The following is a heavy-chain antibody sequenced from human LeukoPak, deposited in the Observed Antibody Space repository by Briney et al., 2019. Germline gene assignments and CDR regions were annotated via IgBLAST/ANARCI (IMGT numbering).Heavy chain of an antibody. CDR2: IYHSGST. D-gene: IGHD6-13*01. CDR1: GYSISSGYY. CDR3: ARAPLAAAGGLGYFDL. J-gene: IGHJ2*01. V-gene: IGHV4-38-2*02. Sequence: PSETLSLTCTVSGYSISSGYYWGWIRQPPGKGLEWIGSIYHSGSTYYNPSLKSRVTISVDASKNQFSLKLSSVTAADTAVYYCARAPLAAAGGLGYFDLWGRGTLVTVSS.